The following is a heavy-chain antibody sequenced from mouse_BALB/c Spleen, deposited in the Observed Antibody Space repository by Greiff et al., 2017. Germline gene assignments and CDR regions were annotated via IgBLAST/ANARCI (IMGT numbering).Heavy chain of an antibody. CDR3: ASNYRYDWYFDV. CDR1: GYSFTGYF. Sequence: EVQLQQSGPELVKPGASVKISCKASGYSFTGYFMNWVMQSHGKSLEWIGRINPYNGDTFYNQKFKGKATLTVDKSSSTAHMELRSLASEDSAVYYCASNYRYDWYFDVWGAGTTVTVSS. J-gene: IGHJ1*01. V-gene: IGHV1-20*02. CDR2: INPYNGDT. D-gene: IGHD2-14*01.